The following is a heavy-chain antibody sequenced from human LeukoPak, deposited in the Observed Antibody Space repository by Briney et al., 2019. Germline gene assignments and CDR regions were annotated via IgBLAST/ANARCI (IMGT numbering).Heavy chain of an antibody. CDR2: IGTAGDT. CDR3: ARGFGIQRRDWFDP. D-gene: IGHD5-18*01. V-gene: IGHV3-13*01. J-gene: IGHJ5*02. CDR1: GFTFSSYD. Sequence: GGSLRLSCAASGFTFSSYDMHWVRQATGKGLEWVSAIGTAGDTYYPGSVKGRFTISRENAKNSLYLQMNSLRAGDTAVYYCARGFGIQRRDWFDPWGQGTLVTVSS.